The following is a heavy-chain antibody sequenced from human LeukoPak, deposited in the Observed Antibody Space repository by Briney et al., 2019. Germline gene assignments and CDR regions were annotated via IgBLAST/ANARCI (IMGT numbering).Heavy chain of an antibody. V-gene: IGHV3-7*01. CDR3: AGCGSYYTFDY. CDR2: IKQDGSEK. J-gene: IGHJ4*02. CDR1: GFTLSSYW. Sequence: PGGSLRLSCAASGFTLSSYWMSWVRQAPGKGLEWVANIKQDGSEKYYVDSVKGRFTISRDNAKNSLYLQMNSLRAEDTAVYYCAGCGSYYTFDYWGQGTLVTVSS. D-gene: IGHD3-10*01.